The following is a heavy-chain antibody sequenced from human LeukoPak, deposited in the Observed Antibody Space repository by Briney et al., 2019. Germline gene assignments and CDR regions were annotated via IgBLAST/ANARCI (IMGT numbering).Heavy chain of an antibody. CDR2: ISYDGSNK. CDR3: AKDPSSSSSNDAFDI. D-gene: IGHD6-6*01. CDR1: GFTFSSYG. J-gene: IGHJ3*02. Sequence: PGGSLRLSCAASGFTFSSYGMHWVRQAPGKGLEWVAVISYDGSNKYYADSVKGRFTISRDNSKNTLYLQMNSLRAEDTAVYYCAKDPSSSSSNDAFDIWGQGTMVTVSS. V-gene: IGHV3-30*18.